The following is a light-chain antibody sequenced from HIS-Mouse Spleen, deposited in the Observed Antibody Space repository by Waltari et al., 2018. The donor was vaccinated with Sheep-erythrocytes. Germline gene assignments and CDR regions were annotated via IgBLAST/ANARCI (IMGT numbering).Light chain of an antibody. CDR2: EGS. CDR3: CSYAGSSVWV. CDR1: SNDVGSYNL. V-gene: IGLV2-23*01. Sequence: QSALTQPASVSGSPGQSITISCTGTSNDVGSYNLVSWYQQHPGKAPKLLIYEGSKRPSGVSDRFSGSKYGNTASLTISGLQAEDEADYYCCSYAGSSVWVFGGGTKLTVL. J-gene: IGLJ3*02.